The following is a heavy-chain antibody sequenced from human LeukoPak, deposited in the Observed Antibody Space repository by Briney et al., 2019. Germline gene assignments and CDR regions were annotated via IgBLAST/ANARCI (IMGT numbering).Heavy chain of an antibody. CDR3: ARGCSAGTPHNWFDP. CDR2: VSYSGNT. V-gene: IGHV4-59*01. Sequence: PSETLSLTCTASGGSFNNYYWNWIRQPPGKGLEWIGYVSYSGNTNYNPNANYNPSLQSRITISVDTSKNQFSLKLSSVTAADTAVYYCARGCSAGTPHNWFDPWGQGTLVTVSS. D-gene: IGHD6-13*01. CDR1: GGSFNNYY. J-gene: IGHJ5*02.